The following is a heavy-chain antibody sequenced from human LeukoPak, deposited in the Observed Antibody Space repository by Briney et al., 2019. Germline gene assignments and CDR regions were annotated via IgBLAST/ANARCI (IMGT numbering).Heavy chain of an antibody. CDR2: IYYSGST. D-gene: IGHD4-17*01. Sequence: SETLSLTCTVSGGSISSYYWSWIRQPPGKGLEWSGYIYYSGSTNYNPSLKSRVTISVDTSKNQFSLKLSSVTAADTAVYYCARQWVTTGYYYGMHVWRQGTTVTLSS. V-gene: IGHV4-59*08. J-gene: IGHJ6*02. CDR1: GGSISSYY. CDR3: ARQWVTTGYYYGMHV.